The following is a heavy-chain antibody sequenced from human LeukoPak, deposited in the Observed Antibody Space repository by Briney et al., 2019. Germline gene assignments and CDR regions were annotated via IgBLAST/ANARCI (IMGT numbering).Heavy chain of an antibody. J-gene: IGHJ4*01. CDR2: IRTDGNRQ. CDR1: GFTFGSFG. V-gene: IGHV3-30*02. Sequence: PGGSLRLSCAASGFTFGSFGMHWVRQAPGKGLEWVTFIRTDGNRQYYADSVKGRFTVSRDNSENTLYLQMDSVRPDDTAMYFCATSQRSTYGPFDWWGHGTLVTVSS. D-gene: IGHD3-10*01. CDR3: ATSQRSTYGPFDW.